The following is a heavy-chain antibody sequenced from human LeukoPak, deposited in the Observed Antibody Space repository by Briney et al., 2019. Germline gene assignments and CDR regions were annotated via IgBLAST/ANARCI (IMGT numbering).Heavy chain of an antibody. CDR3: ARSSSWYFYFDY. J-gene: IGHJ4*02. V-gene: IGHV3-66*01. Sequence: PGGSLRLSCAASGFTVSSNYMSWVRQAPGKGLEWVSVIYSGGSTYYADSVKGRFTISRDNSKNTLYLQMNSLRAEDTAVYYRARSSSWYFYFDYWGQGTLVTVSS. CDR1: GFTVSSNY. CDR2: IYSGGST. D-gene: IGHD6-13*01.